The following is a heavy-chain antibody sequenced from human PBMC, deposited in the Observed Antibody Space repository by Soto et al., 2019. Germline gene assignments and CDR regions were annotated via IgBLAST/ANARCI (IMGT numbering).Heavy chain of an antibody. CDR3: ARDFERSAIGP. V-gene: IGHV4-31*11. Sequence: QVHLQQSGPGLVKASETLSLSCVVSGAYISGADSYWFWIRKPPGKGLEWIGYIAYSGDTYYNPSLRRRGTISADGSENKFSLTLKSVTAADMAVYFCARDFERSAIGPWGQGTSVTVSS. CDR2: IAYSGDT. D-gene: IGHD3-9*01. CDR1: GAYISGADSY. J-gene: IGHJ5*02.